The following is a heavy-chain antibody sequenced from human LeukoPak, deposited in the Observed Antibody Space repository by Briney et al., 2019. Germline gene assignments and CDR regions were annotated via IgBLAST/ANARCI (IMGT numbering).Heavy chain of an antibody. Sequence: GGSLRLSCAASGFTFSIYWMTWVRQAPGKGLEWVANIKQDGSEKYYVDSVKGRFTISRDNAKNSLYLQMNSLRAEDTAVYYCASRMVRGVDYWGQGTLVTVSS. D-gene: IGHD3-10*01. V-gene: IGHV3-7*01. CDR1: GFTFSIYW. CDR2: IKQDGSEK. J-gene: IGHJ4*02. CDR3: ASRMVRGVDY.